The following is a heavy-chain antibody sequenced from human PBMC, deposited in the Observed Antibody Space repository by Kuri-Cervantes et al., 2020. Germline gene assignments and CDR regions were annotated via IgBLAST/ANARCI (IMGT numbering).Heavy chain of an antibody. CDR3: ERDGAGRGHYYYMDV. CDR1: GFTFSSYE. Sequence: GESLKISCAASGFTFSSYEMNWVRQAPGKGLEWASYISSSGGTIYYADSVKGRFTMSRDNAKNSLYLQMNSLRAEDTAVYYCERDGAGRGHYYYMDVWGKGTTVTVSS. V-gene: IGHV3-48*03. J-gene: IGHJ6*03. CDR2: ISSSGGTI. D-gene: IGHD6-13*01.